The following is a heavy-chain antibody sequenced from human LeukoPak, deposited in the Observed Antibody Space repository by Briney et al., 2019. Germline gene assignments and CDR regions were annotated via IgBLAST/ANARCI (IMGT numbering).Heavy chain of an antibody. V-gene: IGHV1-69*13. CDR1: GGTFSSYA. CDR3: ARDRGVVVVPAAESYYYYGMDV. J-gene: IGHJ6*02. Sequence: SVKVSCKASGGTFSSYAISWVRQAPGQGLEWMGGIIPIFGTANYAQKFQGRVTITADESTSTAYMELSSLRSEDTAVYYCARDRGVVVVPAAESYYYYGMDVWGQGTTVTVSS. CDR2: IIPIFGTA. D-gene: IGHD2-2*01.